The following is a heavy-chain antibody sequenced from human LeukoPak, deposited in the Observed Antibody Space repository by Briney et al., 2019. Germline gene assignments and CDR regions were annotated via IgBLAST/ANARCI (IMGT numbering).Heavy chain of an antibody. V-gene: IGHV4-38-2*02. D-gene: IGHD6-19*01. CDR2: IFHSGNK. CDR1: GYSINSGCY. CDR3: ARYKQWLVPSSAFDI. Sequence: SETLSLTCTVSGYSINSGCYWGWIRQPPGKGLEWIGNIFHSGNKYYNLSLKSRLTISIDTSKNQFSLKLSSVTAADTAVYYCARYKQWLVPSSAFDIWGQGTMVTVSS. J-gene: IGHJ3*02.